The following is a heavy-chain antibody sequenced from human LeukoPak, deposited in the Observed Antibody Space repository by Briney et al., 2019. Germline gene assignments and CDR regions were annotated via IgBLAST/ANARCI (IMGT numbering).Heavy chain of an antibody. Sequence: GGSLRLSCAASGFTFSRYWMHWVRPAPGKGLVWVSRINSDGSSTSYADSVKGRLTISRDNAKNTLYLQMNSLRAEDTAVYYCAREYPDSSSWTGYYYYMDVWGKGTTVTISS. J-gene: IGHJ6*03. CDR1: GFTFSRYW. CDR3: AREYPDSSSWTGYYYYMDV. V-gene: IGHV3-74*01. CDR2: INSDGSST. D-gene: IGHD6-13*01.